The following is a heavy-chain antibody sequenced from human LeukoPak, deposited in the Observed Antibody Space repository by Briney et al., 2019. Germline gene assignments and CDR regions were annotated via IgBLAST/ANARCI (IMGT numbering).Heavy chain of an antibody. CDR2: IYYSGYT. CDR1: GGSISSSSYY. J-gene: IGHJ4*02. V-gene: IGHV4-39*01. D-gene: IGHD2-15*01. CDR3: ARRVNCVGGSCQFDY. Sequence: SETLSLTCTVSGGSISSSSYYWGWIRQPSGKGLEWIGSIYYSGYTYYTPSLKSRVTISVDTSKNQFSLRLNSVTAADTAVYYCARRVNCVGGSCQFDYWGQGTLVTVSS.